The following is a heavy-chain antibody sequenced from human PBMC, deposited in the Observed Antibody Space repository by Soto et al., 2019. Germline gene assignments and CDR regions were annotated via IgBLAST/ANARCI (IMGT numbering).Heavy chain of an antibody. CDR2: IYYSGST. CDR1: GGSISSGDYY. V-gene: IGHV4-30-4*01. D-gene: IGHD3-9*01. CDR3: ARVRYSYYDILTGYGYFDY. Sequence: SETLSLTCTVSGGSISSGDYYWSWIRQPPGKGLEWIGYIYYSGSTYYNPSLKSRVTISVDTSKNQFSLKLSSVTAADTAVYYCARVRYSYYDILTGYGYFDYWGQGTLVTVSS. J-gene: IGHJ4*02.